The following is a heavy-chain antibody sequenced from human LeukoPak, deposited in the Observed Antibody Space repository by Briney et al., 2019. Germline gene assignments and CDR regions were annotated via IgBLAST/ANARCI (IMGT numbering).Heavy chain of an antibody. J-gene: IGHJ5*02. CDR3: ARERRSYGVVVAATGLDP. V-gene: IGHV3-30*04. Sequence: GGSLRLSCAASGFTFSSYAMHWVRQAPGKGLEWVAVISYDGSNKYYADSVKGRFTISRDNSKNTLYLQMNSLRAEDTAVYYCARERRSYGVVVAATGLDPWGQGTLVIVSS. D-gene: IGHD2-15*01. CDR1: GFTFSSYA. CDR2: ISYDGSNK.